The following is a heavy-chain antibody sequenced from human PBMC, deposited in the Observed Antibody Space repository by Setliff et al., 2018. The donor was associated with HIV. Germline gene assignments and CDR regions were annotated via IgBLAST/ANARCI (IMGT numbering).Heavy chain of an antibody. J-gene: IGHJ6*03. CDR3: ARNPRIAVAGTDYYYYMDV. D-gene: IGHD6-19*01. CDR2: ISAYNGNT. CDR1: GYTFTDYY. Sequence: ASVKVSCKASGYTFTDYYIHWVRQAPGQGLAWMGWISAYNGNTDYAQKFQGRVTMTRDTSISTAYMELIRLRSDDTAVYYCARNPRIAVAGTDYYYYMDVWGKGTTVTVSS. V-gene: IGHV1-2*02.